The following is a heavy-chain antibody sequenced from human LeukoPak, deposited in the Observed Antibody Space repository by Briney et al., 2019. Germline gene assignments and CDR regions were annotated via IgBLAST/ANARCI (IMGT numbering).Heavy chain of an antibody. V-gene: IGHV4-59*01. J-gene: IGHJ4*02. CDR2: IYYSGST. Sequence: SETLSLTCTVSGGSISSYYWSWIRQPPGKGLEWIGYIYYSGSTNYNPSLKSRVTISVDTSKNQFSLKLSSVTAADTAVYYCARGITKYCSGGSCYLDYWGQGTLVTVST. D-gene: IGHD2-15*01. CDR3: ARGITKYCSGGSCYLDY. CDR1: GGSISSYY.